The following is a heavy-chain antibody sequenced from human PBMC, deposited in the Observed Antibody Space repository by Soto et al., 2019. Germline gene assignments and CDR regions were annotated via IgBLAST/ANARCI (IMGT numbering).Heavy chain of an antibody. J-gene: IGHJ6*02. CDR3: ARWLYSGMDV. D-gene: IGHD2-8*01. CDR2: IDPSDSYT. V-gene: IGHV5-10-1*01. Sequence: SLKISWNGSGYSFTSYLISWVRQMPGKGLEWMGRIDPSDSYTNYSPSFQGHVTISADKSIITAYLQWCSLKSSDTAMYYCARWLYSGMDVWRQGDTVTVSS. CDR1: GYSFTSYL.